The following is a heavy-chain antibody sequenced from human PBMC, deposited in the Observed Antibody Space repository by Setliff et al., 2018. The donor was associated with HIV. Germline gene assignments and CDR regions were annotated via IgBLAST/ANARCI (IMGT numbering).Heavy chain of an antibody. Sequence: SETLSLTCTVSGGSISSSNYYWGWIRQPPGKGLEWIGSIYYSGSTYYNPSLKSRVTISIDKARDQFSLKLSPVTAADTAVYYCARARKGDWNLSYWFDPWGQGTLVTVSS. D-gene: IGHD1-1*01. CDR1: GGSISSSNYY. V-gene: IGHV4-39*01. CDR2: IYYSGST. J-gene: IGHJ5*02. CDR3: ARARKGDWNLSYWFDP.